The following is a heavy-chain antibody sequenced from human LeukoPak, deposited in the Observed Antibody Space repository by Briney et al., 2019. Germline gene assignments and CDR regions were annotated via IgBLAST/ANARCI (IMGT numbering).Heavy chain of an antibody. V-gene: IGHV4-59*12. Sequence: PSETLSLTCTVSGGSISIYYWSWIRQPPGKGLEWLGYTYNSGSTLYNPSLKSRVTISVDTSRNEFSLRLTSVTAADTAVYYCARGVNWFDPWGQGTLVTVSS. CDR1: GGSISIYY. J-gene: IGHJ5*02. CDR3: ARGVNWFDP. CDR2: TYNSGST.